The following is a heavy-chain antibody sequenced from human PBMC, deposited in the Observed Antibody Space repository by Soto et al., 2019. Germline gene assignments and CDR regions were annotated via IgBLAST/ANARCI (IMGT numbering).Heavy chain of an antibody. Sequence: SETLSLTCAVYGGSFSGYYWSWIRQPPGKGLEWIGEINHSGSTNYNPSLKSRVTISVDTSKNQFSLKLSSVTAADTAVYYCARRVAYYYYGMDVRGQGTTVTVSS. CDR2: INHSGST. CDR1: GGSFSGYY. J-gene: IGHJ6*02. V-gene: IGHV4-34*01. D-gene: IGHD2-21*01. CDR3: ARRVAYYYYGMDV.